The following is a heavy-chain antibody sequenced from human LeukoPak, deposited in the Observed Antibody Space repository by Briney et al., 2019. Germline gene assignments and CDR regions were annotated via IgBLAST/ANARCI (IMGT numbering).Heavy chain of an antibody. J-gene: IGHJ5*02. V-gene: IGHV3-7*01. D-gene: IGHD2-2*01. Sequence: GGSLRLSCAASGFTFSSYWMSWVRQAPGKGLEWVANIKQDGSEKYYVDSVKGRFTISRDNAKNSLYLQMNSLRAEDTAVYYCARDRGYQLLTGWFDPWGQGTLVTVSS. CDR1: GFTFSSYW. CDR3: ARDRGYQLLTGWFDP. CDR2: IKQDGSEK.